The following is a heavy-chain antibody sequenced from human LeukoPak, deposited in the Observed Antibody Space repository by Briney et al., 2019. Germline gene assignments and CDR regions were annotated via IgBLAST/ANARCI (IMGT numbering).Heavy chain of an antibody. Sequence: GGSLRLSCAASGFTFSIYAMSWVRQAPGKGLEWVSAISGSGGSTYYADSVKGRITISRDNSKNTLYLQMNSLRAEDTAVYYCAKASSTYYYDSSEDYWGQGTLVTVSS. V-gene: IGHV3-23*01. CDR2: ISGSGGST. CDR1: GFTFSIYA. J-gene: IGHJ4*02. D-gene: IGHD3-22*01. CDR3: AKASSTYYYDSSEDY.